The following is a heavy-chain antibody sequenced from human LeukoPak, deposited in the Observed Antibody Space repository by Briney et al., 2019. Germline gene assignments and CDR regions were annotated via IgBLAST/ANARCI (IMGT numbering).Heavy chain of an antibody. D-gene: IGHD5-18*01. V-gene: IGHV1-69*06. CDR2: IIPIFGTA. Sequence: GASVKVSCKASGGTFSSYAISWVRQAPGQGLEWMGGIIPIFGTANYAQKFQGRVTITADKSTSTAYMELSSLRSEDTAVYYCARDRRTPWIQLWGLDPWGQGTLVTVSS. CDR3: ARDRRTPWIQLWGLDP. J-gene: IGHJ5*02. CDR1: GGTFSSYA.